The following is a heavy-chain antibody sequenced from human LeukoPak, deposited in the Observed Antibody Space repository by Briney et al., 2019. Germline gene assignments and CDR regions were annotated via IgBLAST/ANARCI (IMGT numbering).Heavy chain of an antibody. V-gene: IGHV3-23*01. Sequence: GGSLRLSCAASGFAFSSYAMNWVRLAPGKGLEWVAYISDSGGSTYYADSAKGGFTISRDSSKNTLYLQMDSLRAEDTAVYYCARDYSDYVGFFFFDRGGQGTLVTASS. J-gene: IGHJ4*01. CDR3: ARDYSDYVGFFFFDR. CDR1: GFAFSSYA. CDR2: ISDSGGST. D-gene: IGHD4-17*01.